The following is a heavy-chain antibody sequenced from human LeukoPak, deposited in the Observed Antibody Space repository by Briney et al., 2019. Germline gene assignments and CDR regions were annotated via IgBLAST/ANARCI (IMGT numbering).Heavy chain of an antibody. J-gene: IGHJ4*02. CDR2: MSPNSGNT. CDR1: GYTFISYD. D-gene: IGHD4-17*01. Sequence: GASVKVYCKASGYTFISYDINWVRQATGQGLEWMGWMSPNSGNTGYAQKFQGRITMTKSTSISTAYMELSDLESEDTAVYYCARTPPDYGIDYWGQGTLVTVSS. CDR3: ARTPPDYGIDY. V-gene: IGHV1-8*01.